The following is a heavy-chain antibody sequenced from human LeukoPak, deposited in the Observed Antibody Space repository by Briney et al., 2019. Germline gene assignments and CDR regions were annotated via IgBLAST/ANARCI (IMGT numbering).Heavy chain of an antibody. D-gene: IGHD2-2*01. Sequence: SETLSLTCAVYGGSFSGYYRSWLRQPPGKGLEWIGEINHSGSTNYNPSLKSRVTISVDTSKNQFSLKLSSVTAADTAVYYCARDGIVVVPGASRRDYFDYWGQGTLVTVSS. J-gene: IGHJ4*02. CDR2: INHSGST. CDR3: ARDGIVVVPGASRRDYFDY. V-gene: IGHV4-34*01. CDR1: GGSFSGYY.